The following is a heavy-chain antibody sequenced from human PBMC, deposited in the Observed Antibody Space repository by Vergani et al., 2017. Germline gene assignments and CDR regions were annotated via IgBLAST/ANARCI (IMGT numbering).Heavy chain of an antibody. J-gene: IGHJ6*03. CDR1: GFTFSSYG. V-gene: IGHV3-30*02. CDR3: AKDSVVVPAAITVHYYYYYMDV. D-gene: IGHD2-2*02. CDR2: IRYDGSNK. Sequence: QVQLVESGGGVVQPGGSLRLSCAASGFTFSSYGMHWVRQAPGKGLEWVAFIRYDGSNKYYADYVKGRFTISRDNSKNTLYLQMNSLRDEETAVYYCAKDSVVVPAAITVHYYYYYMDVWGKGTTVTVSS.